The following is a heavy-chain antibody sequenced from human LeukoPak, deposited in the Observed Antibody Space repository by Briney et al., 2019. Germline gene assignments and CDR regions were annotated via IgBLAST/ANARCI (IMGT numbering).Heavy chain of an antibody. V-gene: IGHV3-64*01. CDR2: IGTDVRTT. Sequence: GGSLRLSCAASGFTFSNYAMHWVRQAPGKGLEYVSAIGTDVRTTLYANSVKDRFTISRDNSKSTLYLQMGSLRVEDMAVYYCAREAYSSGRAGCFDYWGRGTLVTVSS. CDR3: AREAYSSGRAGCFDY. CDR1: GFTFSNYA. D-gene: IGHD6-25*01. J-gene: IGHJ4*02.